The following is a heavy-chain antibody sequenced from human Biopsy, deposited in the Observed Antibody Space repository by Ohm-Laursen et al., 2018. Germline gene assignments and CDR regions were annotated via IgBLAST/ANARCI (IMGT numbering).Heavy chain of an antibody. V-gene: IGHV3-7*01. CDR2: IRQDGKEK. J-gene: IGHJ4*02. CDR1: GFSSKTYW. Sequence: SLRLSCAVSGFSSKTYWMNWVRQAPGKGLEWVANIRQDGKEKFYVDSVKGRFTISRDNAKNSLYLQMNSLRAEDTGVYYCARGYCTAINCYMLRSFYFDSWGQGAPVTVSS. CDR3: ARGYCTAINCYMLRSFYFDS. D-gene: IGHD2-2*02.